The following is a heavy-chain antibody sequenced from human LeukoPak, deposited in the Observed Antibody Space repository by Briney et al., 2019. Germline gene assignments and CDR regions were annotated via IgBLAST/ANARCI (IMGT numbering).Heavy chain of an antibody. D-gene: IGHD3-22*01. CDR2: IYYSGST. V-gene: IGHV4-59*08. CDR1: GGSMSPYH. J-gene: IGHJ3*02. Sequence: SETLSLTCTVSGGSMSPYHWGWIRQPPGKGLEWTGYIYYSGSTNYNPSLNSRVTISVDTSKNQFSLKLSSVTAADTAVYYCASHTAMIGDAFDIWGQGTMVTVSS. CDR3: ASHTAMIGDAFDI.